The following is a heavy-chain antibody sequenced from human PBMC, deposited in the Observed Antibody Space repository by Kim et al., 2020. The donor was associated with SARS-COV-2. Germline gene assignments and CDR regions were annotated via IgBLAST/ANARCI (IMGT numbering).Heavy chain of an antibody. D-gene: IGHD2-15*01. CDR2: INTNTGNP. CDR1: GYTFATYA. Sequence: ASVKVSCKTSGYTFATYAIHWVRQAPGQGLEWMGWINTNTGNPTYAQGFTGRFVFSLDTSVSTTYLQITRLKTEDTAGYYCAKTRWDCRGPTCYSSCDYWGQGALVTVSP. V-gene: IGHV7-4-1*02. J-gene: IGHJ4*02. CDR3: AKTRWDCRGPTCYSSCDY.